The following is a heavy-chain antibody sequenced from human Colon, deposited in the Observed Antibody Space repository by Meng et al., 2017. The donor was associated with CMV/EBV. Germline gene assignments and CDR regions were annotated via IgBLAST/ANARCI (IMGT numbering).Heavy chain of an antibody. CDR2: INTYNGKT. J-gene: IGHJ2*01. CDR1: GYTFLNHG. CDR3: AKVITGRHWYFDL. V-gene: IGHV1-18*04. D-gene: IGHD1-20*01. Sequence: ASVTVSCQAAGYTFLNHGIRWLRQAPGQGLEWMGWINTYNGKTNYAEKFQGRVTMTTDTSTSTVYMELRSLRSDDTAVDYCAKVITGRHWYFDLWGRGTLVTVSS.